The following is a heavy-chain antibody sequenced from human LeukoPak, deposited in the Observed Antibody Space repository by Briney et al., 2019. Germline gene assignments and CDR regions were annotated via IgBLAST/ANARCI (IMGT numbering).Heavy chain of an antibody. V-gene: IGHV1-46*01. CDR2: INPSGNT. J-gene: IGHJ5*02. CDR3: SREAPSTYWFDP. D-gene: IGHD2/OR15-2a*01. Sequence: ASVKVSCKASGYTFTSYYIQWGRQAPGQELEYMGIINPSGNTNYAQMYQDRGTMTRDTSTSTVYMELTSLRCEDTAVYYCSREAPSTYWFDPWGQGTLVTVSS. CDR1: GYTFTSYY.